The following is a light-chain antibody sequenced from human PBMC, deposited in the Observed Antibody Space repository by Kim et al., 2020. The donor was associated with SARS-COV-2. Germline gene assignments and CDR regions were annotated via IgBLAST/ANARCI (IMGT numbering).Light chain of an antibody. CDR2: RDS. Sequence: SYELTQPLSVSVALGQTARITCGGNNIGSKNEHWYQQKPGQAPVLVIYRDSNRPSGIPERFSGSNSGNTATLTISRAQAGDEADYYCQVWDSSTGVVFGGGTQLTVL. CDR3: QVWDSSTGVV. J-gene: IGLJ2*01. V-gene: IGLV3-9*01. CDR1: NIGSKN.